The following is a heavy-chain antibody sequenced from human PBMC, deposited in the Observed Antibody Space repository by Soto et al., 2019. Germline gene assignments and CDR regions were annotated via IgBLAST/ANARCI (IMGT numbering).Heavy chain of an antibody. CDR3: ARSIVVVTALDY. J-gene: IGHJ4*02. V-gene: IGHV1-3*05. CDR1: GYTFTSYA. D-gene: IGHD2-21*02. Sequence: QVQLVQSGAEEKKPGASVKVSCKASGYTFTSYAMHWVRQAPGQRLEWMGWINAGNGNTKYSQKFQGRVTITRDTPASTANRELSSLRSEDTAVYFCARSIVVVTALDYWGQGTLVTVSS. CDR2: INAGNGNT.